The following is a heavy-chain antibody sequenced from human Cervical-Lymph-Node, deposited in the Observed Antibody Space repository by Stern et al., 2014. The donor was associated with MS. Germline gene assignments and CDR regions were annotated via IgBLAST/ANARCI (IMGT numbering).Heavy chain of an antibody. Sequence: EVQLAESGGGLVQPGGSLRLSCAASGFTFDSYSMHWVRQVPGKGLVWVSLIYTDGSSPRYADSVKGRFTISRDNAKNMLYLEMNSLRAEYTAVYYCSGSNWYFFDYWGQGTLVTVSS. J-gene: IGHJ4*02. CDR1: GFTFDSYS. V-gene: IGHV3-74*01. D-gene: IGHD6-13*01. CDR2: IYTDGSSP. CDR3: SGSNWYFFDY.